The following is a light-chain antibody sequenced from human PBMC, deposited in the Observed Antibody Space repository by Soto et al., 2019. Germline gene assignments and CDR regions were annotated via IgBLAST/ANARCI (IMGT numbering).Light chain of an antibody. CDR2: TAS. Sequence: DIQMTQSPSTLSASVGDRVTITCRASQSISTWLDWYQQKPGKAPNLLIYTASTFESGVPSRFSGSGSGTEFTLTISSLQPDDFATYYCQQYNFSPGTFGQGTKVEI. V-gene: IGKV1-5*03. CDR3: QQYNFSPGT. CDR1: QSISTW. J-gene: IGKJ1*01.